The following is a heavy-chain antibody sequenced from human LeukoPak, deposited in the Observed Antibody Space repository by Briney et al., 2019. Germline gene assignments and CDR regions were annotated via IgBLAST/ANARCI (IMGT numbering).Heavy chain of an antibody. Sequence: ASVKVSCKASGYTFTSYGISWVRQAPGQGLEWMGWISAYNGNTNYAQKLQGRVTMTTDTSTSTAYMELSSLRSEDTAVYYCARVPSSGWYDYWGQGTLVTVSS. D-gene: IGHD6-19*01. CDR3: ARVPSSGWYDY. CDR1: GYTFTSYG. V-gene: IGHV1-18*01. J-gene: IGHJ4*02. CDR2: ISAYNGNT.